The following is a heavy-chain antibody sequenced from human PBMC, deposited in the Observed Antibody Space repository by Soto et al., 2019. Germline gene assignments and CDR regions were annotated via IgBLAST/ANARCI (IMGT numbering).Heavy chain of an antibody. CDR1: GFALSTGGVG. D-gene: IGHD2-15*01. J-gene: IGHJ4*02. CDR3: AHRNVEVVGGSTISFDD. Sequence: QITLKESGPTLVKPTQTLTLTCTFSGFALSTGGVGVVWIRQPPGKALEWLALINCDDDKRYRTSLQNRLPITADTSYYHVVLSMSNMGPDDTATCDCAHRNVEVVGGSTISFDDWGQGDLVTVSS. CDR2: INCDDDK. V-gene: IGHV2-5*02.